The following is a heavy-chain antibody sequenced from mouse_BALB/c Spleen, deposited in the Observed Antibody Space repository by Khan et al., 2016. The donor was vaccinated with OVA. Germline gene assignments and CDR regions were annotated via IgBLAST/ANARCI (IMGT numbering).Heavy chain of an antibody. Sequence: VQLQQSGAEHVKPGASVKLSCIASGFNIKDTYMHWVKQRPEQGLDWIGRIDPANGNTKYDPKFQGKATMTADTSSNTAYMQLSSLTSEDTAVSYCSASLLLCALDYWGQGTSVTVSS. CDR2: IDPANGNT. CDR1: GFNIKDTY. V-gene: IGHV14-3*02. J-gene: IGHJ4*01. CDR3: SASLLLCALDY. D-gene: IGHD1-2*01.